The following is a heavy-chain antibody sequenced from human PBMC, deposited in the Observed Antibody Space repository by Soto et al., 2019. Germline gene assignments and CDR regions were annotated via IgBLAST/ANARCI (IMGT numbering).Heavy chain of an antibody. V-gene: IGHV3-30-3*01. CDR1: EFTFSTYP. Sequence: QVLLVESGGGVVQPGGSLRLSCTASEFTFSTYPMHWVRQAPGKGLEWVAVISHDEGNKFYGDSMKGRFTISRDNSKNTLYLQMNSLRSDDTAVYFCARGASDFWGGYPEIHFFDSWGQGTLVTVS. CDR3: ARGASDFWGGYPEIHFFDS. CDR2: ISHDEGNK. J-gene: IGHJ4*02. D-gene: IGHD3-3*01.